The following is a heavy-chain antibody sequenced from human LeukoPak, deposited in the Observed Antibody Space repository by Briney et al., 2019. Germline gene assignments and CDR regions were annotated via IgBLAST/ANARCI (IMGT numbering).Heavy chain of an antibody. CDR1: GYAFISDN. J-gene: IGHJ4*02. Sequence: ASVKVSCKASGYAFISDNINWLRQATGQGLEWMGWVNPRSGDAGYLQKFQGRLTITRDSSLDTAYMDLSGLSSEDTAVYYCARGVPLGYCTYGVCYPPYYFDYWGQGTLVTASS. CDR2: VNPRSGDA. CDR3: ARGVPLGYCTYGVCYPPYYFDY. D-gene: IGHD2-8*01. V-gene: IGHV1-8*03.